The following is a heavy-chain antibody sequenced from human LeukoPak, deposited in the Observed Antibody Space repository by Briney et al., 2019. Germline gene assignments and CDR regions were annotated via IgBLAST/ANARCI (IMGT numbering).Heavy chain of an antibody. Sequence: GGSLRLSCVGSGFIFSNYPMYWVRQAPGKGLEWVAVISYDGNTQYYADSVKGRFTISRDNSKNTLYMQMNSLTAEDTAVYYCAKEPSHETYYYYYMDVWGKGTTVTISS. CDR3: AKEPSHETYYYYYMDV. CDR1: GFIFSNYP. CDR2: ISYDGNTQ. J-gene: IGHJ6*03. D-gene: IGHD2-2*01. V-gene: IGHV3-30*04.